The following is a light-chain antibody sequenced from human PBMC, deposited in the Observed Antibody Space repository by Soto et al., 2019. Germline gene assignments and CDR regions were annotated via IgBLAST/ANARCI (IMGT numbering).Light chain of an antibody. CDR1: QSVSSPY. V-gene: IGKV3-20*01. CDR3: QQYDYSPRT. CDR2: GTS. Sequence: EVVLTQSPGTLSLSPGERATLSCRASQSVSSPYLAWYQQRPGQAPRLLIYGTSTRATGIPDRFSGSGSGTDFPLTINRLEPEDFAVYYCQQYDYSPRTFGQGTKGEFK. J-gene: IGKJ1*01.